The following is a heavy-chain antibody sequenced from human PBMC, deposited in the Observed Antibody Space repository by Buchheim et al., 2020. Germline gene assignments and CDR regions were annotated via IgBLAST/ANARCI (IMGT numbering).Heavy chain of an antibody. CDR3: ARGYYDSSGYPYYYYYGMDV. CDR1: GGTFSSYA. J-gene: IGHJ6*02. D-gene: IGHD3-22*01. V-gene: IGHV1-69*04. Sequence: QVQLVQSGAEVKKPGSSVKVSCKASGGTFSSYAISWVRQAPGQGLEWMGRIIPILGIANYAQKFQGRVTITADKSTSTASMELSSLRSEDTAVYYCARGYYDSSGYPYYYYYGMDVWGQGTT. CDR2: IIPILGIA.